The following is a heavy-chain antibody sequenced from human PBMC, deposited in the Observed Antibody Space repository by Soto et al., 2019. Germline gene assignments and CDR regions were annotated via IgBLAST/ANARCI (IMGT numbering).Heavy chain of an antibody. CDR2: ISAYNGNT. CDR1: GYTFSSCG. Sequence: GASVKVSCKASGYTFSSCGIRWVRQAPGQGLEWMGWISAYNGNTNYAQKLQGRVTMTTDTSTSTAYMELRSLRSDDTAVYYCARASCSGGSCYSPLDYWGQGTLVTVSS. V-gene: IGHV1-18*01. CDR3: ARASCSGGSCYSPLDY. J-gene: IGHJ4*02. D-gene: IGHD2-15*01.